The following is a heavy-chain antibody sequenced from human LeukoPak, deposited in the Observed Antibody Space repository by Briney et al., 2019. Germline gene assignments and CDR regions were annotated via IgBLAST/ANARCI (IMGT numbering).Heavy chain of an antibody. CDR1: GHTFTSYY. CDR3: ARALNDFWSGYYLDAFDI. Sequence: ASVKVSCKASGHTFTSYYMHWVREAPGQGLEWMGIINPSGGSTSYAQKFQGRVTMTRDTSTSTVYMELSSLRSEDTAVYYCARALNDFWSGYYLDAFDIWGQGTMVTVSS. D-gene: IGHD3-3*01. J-gene: IGHJ3*02. CDR2: INPSGGST. V-gene: IGHV1-46*03.